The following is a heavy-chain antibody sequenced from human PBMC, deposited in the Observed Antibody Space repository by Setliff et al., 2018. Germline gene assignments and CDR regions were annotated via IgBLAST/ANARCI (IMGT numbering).Heavy chain of an antibody. CDR3: ARASRFGTIRYRGDYYMDV. J-gene: IGHJ6*03. CDR2: TIPIFGST. V-gene: IGHV1-69*05. D-gene: IGHD3-10*01. Sequence: SVKVSCKASGGTFSNYGISWVRQAPGQGLEWMGGTIPIFGSTNYAQKFQDRVTIITDESTSTAYMELRSLRTEDTAVYYCARASRFGTIRYRGDYYMDVWGKGTTVTVSS. CDR1: GGTFSNYG.